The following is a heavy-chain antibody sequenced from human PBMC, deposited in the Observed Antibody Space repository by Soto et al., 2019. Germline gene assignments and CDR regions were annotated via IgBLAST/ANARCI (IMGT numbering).Heavy chain of an antibody. CDR3: ARIPPARAGRYYGMDV. CDR1: GFTFSSYW. Sequence: GGSLRLSCAASGFTFSSYWMHWVRQAPGKGLVWVSRINSDGSSTSYADSVKGRFTISRDNAKNTLYLQMNSLRAEDTAVYYCARIPPARAGRYYGMDVWGQGTTVTVSS. CDR2: INSDGSST. D-gene: IGHD2-2*02. J-gene: IGHJ6*02. V-gene: IGHV3-74*01.